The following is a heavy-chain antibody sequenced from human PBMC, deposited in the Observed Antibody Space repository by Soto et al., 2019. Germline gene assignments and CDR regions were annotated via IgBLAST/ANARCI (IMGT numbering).Heavy chain of an antibody. D-gene: IGHD3-9*01. Sequence: GGSLRLSCAASGFTFSSYAMSWVRQAPGKGLEWVSAISGSGGSTYYADSVKGRFTISRDNSKNTLYLQMNSLRAEDTAVYYCAKDRVGILTGLDAFDIWGQGTMVTVSS. V-gene: IGHV3-23*01. CDR2: ISGSGGST. J-gene: IGHJ3*02. CDR3: AKDRVGILTGLDAFDI. CDR1: GFTFSSYA.